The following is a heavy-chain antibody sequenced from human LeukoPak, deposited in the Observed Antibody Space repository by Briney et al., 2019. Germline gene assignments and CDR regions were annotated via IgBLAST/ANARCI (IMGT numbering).Heavy chain of an antibody. J-gene: IGHJ4*02. CDR3: ASRPFLYGFRTYFDN. CDR1: GGSFSAFH. V-gene: IGHV4-34*01. Sequence: SETLSLTCAVYGGSFSAFHWNWIRQSPAKGLEWLGEMKQSGTPRYNPSLQSRVTISVDKSKNQFSLNVRSVTAADTAVYYCASRPFLYGFRTYFDNWAQGTRVTVSS. D-gene: IGHD3-10*01. CDR2: MKQSGTP.